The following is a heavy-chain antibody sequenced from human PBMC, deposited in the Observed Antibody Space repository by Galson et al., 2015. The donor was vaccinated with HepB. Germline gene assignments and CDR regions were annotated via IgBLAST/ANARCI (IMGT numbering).Heavy chain of an antibody. CDR1: GFTFSSYA. D-gene: IGHD1-26*01. CDR3: AKDGRGVGNVGALGY. V-gene: IGHV3-23*01. Sequence: SLRLSCAASGFTFSSYAMSWVRQAPGKGLEWVSAISGSGGSTYYADSVKGRFTISRDNSKNTLYLQMNSLRAEDTAVYYCAKDGRGVGNVGALGYWGQGTLVTVSS. CDR2: ISGSGGST. J-gene: IGHJ4*02.